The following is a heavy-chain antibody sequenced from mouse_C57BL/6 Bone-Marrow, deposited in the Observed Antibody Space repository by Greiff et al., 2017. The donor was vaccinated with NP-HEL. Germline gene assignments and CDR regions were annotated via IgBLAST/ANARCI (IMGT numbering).Heavy chain of an antibody. CDR2: ISNGGGST. D-gene: IGHD2-1*01. Sequence: DVMLVESGGGLVQPGGSLKLSYAASGFTFSDYYMYWVRQTPEKRLEWVAYISNGGGSTYYPDTVKGRFTISRDNAKNTLYLQMSRLKSEDTAMYYCARLGNEDYWGQGTSVTVSS. CDR3: ARLGNEDY. V-gene: IGHV5-12*01. CDR1: GFTFSDYY. J-gene: IGHJ4*01.